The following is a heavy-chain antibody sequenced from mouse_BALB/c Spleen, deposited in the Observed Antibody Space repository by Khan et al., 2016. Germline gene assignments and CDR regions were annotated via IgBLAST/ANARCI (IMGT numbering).Heavy chain of an antibody. D-gene: IGHD2-10*01. J-gene: IGHJ4*01. V-gene: IGHV9-3-1*01. CDR1: GYTFTNYG. CDR2: INTYTGEP. Sequence: QIQLVQSGPELKKPGETVKISCKASGYTFTNYGMHWVKQAPGKGLKWMGWINTYTGEPTYADDFKGRFAFSLETSASTAYLQINNLKNEDTATYFCAAYYGDAMDYWGQGTSVTVSS. CDR3: AAYYGDAMDY.